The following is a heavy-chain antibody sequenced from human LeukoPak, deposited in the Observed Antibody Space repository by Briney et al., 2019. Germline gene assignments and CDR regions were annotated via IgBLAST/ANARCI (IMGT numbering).Heavy chain of an antibody. Sequence: ASVKVSCKVSGYTLTELSMHWVRQAPGKGLEWMGGFDPEDGETIYAQKSQGRVTMTEDTSTDTAYMELSSLRSEDTAVYYCATVRRYYDILTVQSNFDYWGQGTLVTVSS. J-gene: IGHJ4*02. V-gene: IGHV1-24*01. CDR2: FDPEDGET. CDR3: ATVRRYYDILTVQSNFDY. D-gene: IGHD3-9*01. CDR1: GYTLTELS.